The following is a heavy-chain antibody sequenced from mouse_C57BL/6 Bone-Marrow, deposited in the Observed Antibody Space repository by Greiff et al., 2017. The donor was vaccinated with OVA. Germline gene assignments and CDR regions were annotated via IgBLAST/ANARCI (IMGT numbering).Heavy chain of an antibody. V-gene: IGHV5-6*01. CDR3: ARRYDDAMPSLAY. CDR2: ISSGGSYA. D-gene: IGHD2-3*01. CDR1: GFTFSSYG. J-gene: IGHJ3*01. Sequence: EVQLVESGGDLVKPGGSLKLSCAASGFTFSSYGMSWVRQTPDKRLEWVATISSGGSYAYYSDSVKGRFTISRDNANNTLYLQMSSLKSEDTAMYYCARRYDDAMPSLAYWGQGTLVTVSA.